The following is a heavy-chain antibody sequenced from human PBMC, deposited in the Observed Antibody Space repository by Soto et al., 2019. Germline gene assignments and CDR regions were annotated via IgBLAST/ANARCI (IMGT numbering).Heavy chain of an antibody. D-gene: IGHD3-3*01. CDR1: GCTFIRYD. CDR3: VKRLGYYDDITTYYSA. Sequence: GWSLRLSCSASGCTFIRYDIHWVRHAPWKGLEYVSSISSDGSTYYAVSVKGRFTISRDNSRNTLYLRMSSLRAEDTAVYYCVKRLGYYDDITTYYSAGGQGTLVT. J-gene: IGHJ1*01. V-gene: IGHV3-64D*06. CDR2: ISSDGST.